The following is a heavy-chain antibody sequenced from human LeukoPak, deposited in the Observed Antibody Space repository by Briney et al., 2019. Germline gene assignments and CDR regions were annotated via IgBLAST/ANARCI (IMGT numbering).Heavy chain of an antibody. CDR3: GAVVGYYDSSGYIDY. Sequence: SETLSLTCTVSGGSISSNYWSWIRQPAGKGLEWIGRIYTSGSTNYNPSLKSRVTMSVDTSKNQFSLKLSSVTAADPAVYYWGAVVGYYDSSGYIDYWGQGTLVSVSS. J-gene: IGHJ4*02. D-gene: IGHD3-22*01. V-gene: IGHV4-4*07. CDR2: IYTSGST. CDR1: GGSISSNY.